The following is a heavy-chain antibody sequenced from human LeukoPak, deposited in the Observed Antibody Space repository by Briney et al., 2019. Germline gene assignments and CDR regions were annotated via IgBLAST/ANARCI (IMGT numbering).Heavy chain of an antibody. V-gene: IGHV3-23*01. D-gene: IGHD3-10*01. J-gene: IGHJ5*02. Sequence: GGSLRLSCAASGFTFSSYAMSWVRQAPGKGLEWVSDISGSGSSTNYADSVKGRFTISRDNSKNTLYLQMNSLRAEDTAVYYCARDRRFGELSVGFDPWGQGTLVTVSS. CDR1: GFTFSSYA. CDR2: ISGSGSST. CDR3: ARDRRFGELSVGFDP.